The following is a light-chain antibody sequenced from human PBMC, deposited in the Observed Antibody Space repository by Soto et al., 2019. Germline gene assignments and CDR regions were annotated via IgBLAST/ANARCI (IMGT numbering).Light chain of an antibody. J-gene: IGKJ4*01. CDR2: GAS. CDR3: QQYDNWPLT. CDR1: QSVSSN. Sequence: EIVMTQSPATLPVSPGERATLSCRASQSVSSNLAWYHQKPGQAPRFLIYGASTRATGIPARFSGSGSGTEFTLTISSLQSEDFAVYYCQQYDNWPLTFGGGTKVEIK. V-gene: IGKV3-15*01.